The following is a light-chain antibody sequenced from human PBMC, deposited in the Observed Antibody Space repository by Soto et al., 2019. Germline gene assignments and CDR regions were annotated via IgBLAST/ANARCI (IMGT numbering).Light chain of an antibody. CDR1: SSDVGAYNS. CDR3: CSSAPESNYV. Sequence: QSALAQPASVSGSPGQSITISCTGTSSDVGAYNSVSWYQQHPHRAPQVIIYKGAQRPSGVSNRFSGSTSGNAASLTISALQADDEAAYFCCSSAPESNYVLGTGTKVTVL. CDR2: KGA. J-gene: IGLJ1*01. V-gene: IGLV2-23*01.